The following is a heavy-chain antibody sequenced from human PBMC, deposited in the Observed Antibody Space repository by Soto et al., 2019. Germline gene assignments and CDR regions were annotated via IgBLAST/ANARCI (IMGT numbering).Heavy chain of an antibody. J-gene: IGHJ3*02. D-gene: IGHD6-19*01. CDR3: ARGRYISGWRTSDAFDI. Sequence: QVQLVQSGAEVKKPGASVKVSCKASGYTFTSYDINWVRQATGQGLEWMGWMNPNSGNTGYAQKFQGRVTMTRNTSISTAYMELSSLRSEDTAVYYCARGRYISGWRTSDAFDIWGQGTMVTVSS. V-gene: IGHV1-8*01. CDR2: MNPNSGNT. CDR1: GYTFTSYD.